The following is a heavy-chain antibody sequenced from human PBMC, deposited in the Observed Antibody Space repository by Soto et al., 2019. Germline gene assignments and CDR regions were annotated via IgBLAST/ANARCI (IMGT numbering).Heavy chain of an antibody. CDR2: LYNSGST. J-gene: IGHJ6*02. D-gene: IGHD2-21*02. V-gene: IGHV4-59*01. CDR1: GGSIRSFY. Sequence: SETLSLTCTVSGGSIRSFYWSWIRQVPGKGLEWIGYLYNSGSTVYNPSLKSRVTISVDTSKNQFSLKLNSVTAADTAVYYCARDLWGYCGTDCYPLDVWGQGTTVTVSS. CDR3: ARDLWGYCGTDCYPLDV.